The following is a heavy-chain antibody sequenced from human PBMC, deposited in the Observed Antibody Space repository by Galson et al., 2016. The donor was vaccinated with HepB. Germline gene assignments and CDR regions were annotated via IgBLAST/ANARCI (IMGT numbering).Heavy chain of an antibody. CDR2: ISGSGGST. Sequence: SLRLSCAASGFTFSNYGMHWVRQAPGKGLEWVSSISGSGGSTYYADSVKGRFTISRDNSKNTLYLQMNSLRAEDTAVYYCAKGSIFATTTPWTFDYWGQGTLVTVSS. CDR1: GFTFSNYG. CDR3: AKGSIFATTTPWTFDY. D-gene: IGHD1-26*01. V-gene: IGHV3-23*01. J-gene: IGHJ4*02.